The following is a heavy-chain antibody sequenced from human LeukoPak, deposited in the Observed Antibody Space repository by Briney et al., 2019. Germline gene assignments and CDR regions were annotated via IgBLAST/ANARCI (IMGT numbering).Heavy chain of an antibody. D-gene: IGHD6-13*01. CDR3: ARRSDEGAAAGGSDFDY. Sequence: ASVKVSCKASGYTFSSYTMNWVRQAPGQGLEWMGWISAYNGNTNYAQKLQGRVTMTTDTSTSTAYMELRSLRSDDTAVYYCARRSDEGAAAGGSDFDYWGQGTLVTVSS. V-gene: IGHV1-18*01. J-gene: IGHJ4*02. CDR1: GYTFSSYT. CDR2: ISAYNGNT.